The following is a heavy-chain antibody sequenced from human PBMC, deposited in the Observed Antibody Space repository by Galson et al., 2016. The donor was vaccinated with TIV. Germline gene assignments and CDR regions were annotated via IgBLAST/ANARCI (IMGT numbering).Heavy chain of an antibody. CDR3: ARERGPGYCSSTSCYGYYGMDV. V-gene: IGHV1-2*05. CDR2: INPTSGGT. J-gene: IGHJ6*04. CDR1: GSTLSDSH. D-gene: IGHD2-2*03. Sequence: SVKVSCQASGSTLSDSHMHWARQAPGQGLEWMGRINPTSGGTEYAQKFQDRVTMTRDTSINTASMALSRLRYDDTVIYYCARERGPGYCSSTSCYGYYGMDVWGKGTTVTVSS.